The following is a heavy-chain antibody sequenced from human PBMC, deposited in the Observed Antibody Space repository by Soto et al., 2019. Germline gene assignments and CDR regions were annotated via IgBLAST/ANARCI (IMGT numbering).Heavy chain of an antibody. CDR2: IDWDEDK. V-gene: IGHV2-70*01. Sequence: GPTLVNPTQTLTLTCTFSGFSLSTSGMCVSWIRQPPGKALEWLALIDWDEDKYYSTSLKTRLTISKDTSKNQVVLTMTNMDPVDTATYYCAQGRDGYANFDYWGQGTLVTVSS. CDR3: AQGRDGYANFDY. CDR1: GFSLSTSGMC. J-gene: IGHJ4*02. D-gene: IGHD5-12*01.